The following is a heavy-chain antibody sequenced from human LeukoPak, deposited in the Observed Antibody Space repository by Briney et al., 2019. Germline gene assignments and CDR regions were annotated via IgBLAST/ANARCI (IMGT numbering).Heavy chain of an antibody. CDR2: INHSGST. CDR1: GGSFSGYY. CDR3: ARGPNYYDSSGHGSDY. V-gene: IGHV4-34*01. Sequence: PSETLSLTRAVYGGSFSGYYWSWIRQPPGKGLEWIGEINHSGSTNYNPSLKSRVTISVDTSKNQFSLKLSSVTAADTAVYYCARGPNYYDSSGHGSDYWGQGTLVTVSS. J-gene: IGHJ4*02. D-gene: IGHD3-22*01.